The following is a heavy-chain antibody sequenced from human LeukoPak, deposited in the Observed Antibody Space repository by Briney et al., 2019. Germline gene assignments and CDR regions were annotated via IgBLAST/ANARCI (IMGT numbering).Heavy chain of an antibody. CDR1: GYTFTSYD. J-gene: IGHJ3*02. CDR3: ARSGFTMIVDDAFDI. CDR2: MNPNSGNT. V-gene: IGHV1-8*01. D-gene: IGHD3-22*01. Sequence: ASVKVSCKASGYTFTSYDINWVRQAPGQGLEWMGWMNPNSGNTGYAQKFQGRVTMTRNTSISTAYMELSSLRSEDTAVYYCARSGFTMIVDDAFDIWGQGTMVTVSS.